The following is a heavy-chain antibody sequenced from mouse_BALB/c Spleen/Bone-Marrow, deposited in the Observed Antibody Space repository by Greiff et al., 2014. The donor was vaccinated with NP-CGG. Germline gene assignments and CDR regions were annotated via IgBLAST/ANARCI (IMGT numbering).Heavy chain of an antibody. Sequence: VMLVESGAELVRPGTSVKVSCKASGYAFTDYLIEWVKQRPGQGLEWIGVINPGSGGTHYNEKFKGKATLTADKSSSTAYTQLSSLTSDDSAVYFCARWLGPGWYFDVWGAGTTVTVSS. D-gene: IGHD4-1*01. CDR1: GYAFTDYL. V-gene: IGHV1-54*03. CDR3: ARWLGPGWYFDV. CDR2: INPGSGGT. J-gene: IGHJ1*01.